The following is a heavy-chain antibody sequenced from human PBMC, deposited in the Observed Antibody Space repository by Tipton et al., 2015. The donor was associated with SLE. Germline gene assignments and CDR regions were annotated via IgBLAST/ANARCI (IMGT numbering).Heavy chain of an antibody. J-gene: IGHJ4*02. Sequence: GSLRLSCAASGFTFSSHSMNWVRQAPGKGLEWVSYISSSSSTIYYADSVKGRFTISRDNAKNSLYLQMNSLRAEDTAVYYCAREAAAVTDYWGQGTLVTVSS. D-gene: IGHD6-13*01. CDR3: AREAAAVTDY. CDR1: GFTFSSHS. CDR2: ISSSSSTI. V-gene: IGHV3-48*04.